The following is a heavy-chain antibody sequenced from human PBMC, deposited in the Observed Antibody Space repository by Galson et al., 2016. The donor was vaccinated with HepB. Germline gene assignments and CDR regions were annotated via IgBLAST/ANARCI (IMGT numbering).Heavy chain of an antibody. CDR3: ARRRRDDFAGYYGYSYYYGMDV. CDR1: GYTFTSNH. V-gene: IGHV1-46*01. Sequence: SVKVSCKASGYTFTSNHMHWARQVPGQGLEWMGIINPSGGSTSYAQKFQGRVTMTRDTSTSTVYMEVRSLRSDDTAVYYCARRRRDDFAGYYGYSYYYGMDVWGQGTTVSVSS. D-gene: IGHD3-3*01. CDR2: INPSGGST. J-gene: IGHJ6*02.